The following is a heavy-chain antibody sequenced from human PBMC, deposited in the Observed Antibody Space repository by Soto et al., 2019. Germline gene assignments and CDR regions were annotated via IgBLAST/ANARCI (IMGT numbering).Heavy chain of an antibody. D-gene: IGHD7-27*01. CDR1: GFTFSDNW. J-gene: IGHJ4*02. V-gene: IGHV3-74*01. CDR3: TRGGTRTTYWGLFDS. CDR2: ISGDASST. Sequence: EVKVVESGGGLVQPGGSLRLSCAASGFTFSDNWMHWVRQPPGKGPVWVSRISGDASSTSYADSVKGRFTISRDSAKNTVYLQMDSLRDEDTAVYYCTRGGTRTTYWGLFDSWGQGTLVTVAS.